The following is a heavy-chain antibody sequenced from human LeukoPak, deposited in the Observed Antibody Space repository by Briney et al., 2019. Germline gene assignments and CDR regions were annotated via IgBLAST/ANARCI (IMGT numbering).Heavy chain of an antibody. CDR1: GGSFSGYY. CDR3: ARVAAAAGTFFIDYYYYMDV. D-gene: IGHD6-13*01. Sequence: SETLSLTCAVYGGSFSGYYWSWIRQPPGKGLEWIGEINHSGSTNYNPSLKSRVTISVDRSKNQFALRLSSVTAADTAVYYCARVAAAAGTFFIDYYYYMDVWGKGTTVTVSS. J-gene: IGHJ6*03. V-gene: IGHV4-34*01. CDR2: INHSGST.